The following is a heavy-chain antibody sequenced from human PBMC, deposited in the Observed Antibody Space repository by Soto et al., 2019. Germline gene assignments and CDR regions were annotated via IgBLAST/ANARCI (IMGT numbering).Heavy chain of an antibody. CDR3: ARDPLEYSGSHFFDQ. J-gene: IGHJ4*02. V-gene: IGHV4-59*01. Sequence: PSETLSLTCTVSGGSISSYYWSWIRQPPGKGLEWIGFIYYSGSTNYNPSLKSRVTISVDTSKNQFSLKVSSVTAADTAVYFCARDPLEYSGSHFFDQWGQGALVTVSS. D-gene: IGHD6-6*01. CDR1: GGSISSYY. CDR2: IYYSGST.